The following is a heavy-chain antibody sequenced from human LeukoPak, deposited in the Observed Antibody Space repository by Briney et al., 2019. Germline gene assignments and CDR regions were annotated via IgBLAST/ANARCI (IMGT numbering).Heavy chain of an antibody. D-gene: IGHD2-2*01. CDR1: GFTFSSYA. J-gene: IGHJ4*02. Sequence: GGSLRLSCAASGFTFSSYAMSWVRQAPGKGLEWVSGISGSGGSTYNADSVKGRFTISGDNSKNTLYLQMNSLRAEDTAVYYCAKEFMLRTVCSSTSCYDIGAFDYWGQGTLVTVSS. CDR3: AKEFMLRTVCSSTSCYDIGAFDY. V-gene: IGHV3-23*01. CDR2: ISGSGGST.